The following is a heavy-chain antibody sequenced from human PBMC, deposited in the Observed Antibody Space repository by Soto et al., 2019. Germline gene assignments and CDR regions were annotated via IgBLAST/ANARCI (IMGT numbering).Heavy chain of an antibody. Sequence: GGSLRLSCAASGFTFSNAWMNWVRQAPGKGLEWVGRIKSKTDGGTTDYAAPVKGRFTISRDDSKNTLYLQMNSLKTEDTAVYYCTTVTSIHRGVTTGYWGQGTLVTVSS. V-gene: IGHV3-15*07. CDR2: IKSKTDGGTT. CDR3: TTVTSIHRGVTTGY. D-gene: IGHD4-17*01. J-gene: IGHJ4*02. CDR1: GFTFSNAW.